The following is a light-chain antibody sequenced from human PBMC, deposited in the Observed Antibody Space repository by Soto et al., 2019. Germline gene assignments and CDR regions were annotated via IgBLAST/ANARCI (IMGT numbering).Light chain of an antibody. CDR1: SSDVGSYKL. CDR2: EGS. Sequence: QSALTQPASVSGSPGQSITISCTGTSSDVGSYKLVSWYQQHPGKAPKLMIYEGSKRPSGVSNRFSGSKSGNTASLTISGLQAEDEADYYCCSYAGSSTDVVFGGGTKLTVL. J-gene: IGLJ2*01. V-gene: IGLV2-23*01. CDR3: CSYAGSSTDVV.